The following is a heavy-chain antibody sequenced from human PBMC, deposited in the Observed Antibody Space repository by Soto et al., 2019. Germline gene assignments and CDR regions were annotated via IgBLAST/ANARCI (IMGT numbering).Heavy chain of an antibody. CDR2: IYWDDGK. J-gene: IGHJ4*02. CDR1: GVSLSTSGEG. CDR3: AHRQRTVVVGAPFAR. D-gene: IGHD2-15*01. Sequence: QITLRESGPTLVQPTQTLTLTCTLSGVSLSTSGEGVCWMRQPPGKALQWLALIYWDDGKRFSPSLKSRLAIPRDISKNEVVMTMTAMAPEDTAIYYWAHRQRTVVVGAPFARWGQGSQVTVSS. V-gene: IGHV2-5*02.